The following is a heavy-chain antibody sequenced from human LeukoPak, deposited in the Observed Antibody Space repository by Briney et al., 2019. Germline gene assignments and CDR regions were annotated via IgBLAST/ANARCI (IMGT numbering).Heavy chain of an antibody. CDR3: ARLRAAAGPYYFDY. J-gene: IGHJ4*02. Sequence: PSETLSPTCAVSGGSISSFYWSWIRQPAGKGLEWIGRIYTSGTTNYNPSLKSRVTMSVDTSKNQFSLKLSSVTAADTAVYYCARLRAAAGPYYFDYWGQGTLATVSS. CDR1: GGSISSFY. D-gene: IGHD6-13*01. CDR2: IYTSGTT. V-gene: IGHV4-4*07.